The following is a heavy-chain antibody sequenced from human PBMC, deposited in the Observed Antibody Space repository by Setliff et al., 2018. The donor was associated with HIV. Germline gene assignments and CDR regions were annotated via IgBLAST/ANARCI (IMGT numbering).Heavy chain of an antibody. CDR1: GGSISSSNW. CDR3: AREEDYNFWSGYDWFDP. V-gene: IGHV4-4*02. CDR2: IYHSGST. Sequence: SETLSLTCAVSGGSISSSNWWSWVRQPPGKGLEWIGEIYHSGSTNYNPSLKSRVTISVDKSKNQFSLKLSSVTAADTAVYYCAREEDYNFWSGYDWFDPWGQGTRVTVS. J-gene: IGHJ5*02. D-gene: IGHD3-3*01.